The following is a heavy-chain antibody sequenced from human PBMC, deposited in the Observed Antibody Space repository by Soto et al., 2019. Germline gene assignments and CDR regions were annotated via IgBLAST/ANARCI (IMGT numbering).Heavy chain of an antibody. CDR1: RFTFSNHG. D-gene: IGHD6-6*01. Sequence: PGGSLRLSCAASRFTFSNHGMHWVRQAPGKGLEWVAVIWYDGSDEYYADSVKGGSTISRDNSKNTLYLQMNNLRPDDTAVYFCARDVAACRLDSWGQGTPVTVSS. J-gene: IGHJ4*02. V-gene: IGHV3-33*01. CDR2: IWYDGSDE. CDR3: ARDVAACRLDS.